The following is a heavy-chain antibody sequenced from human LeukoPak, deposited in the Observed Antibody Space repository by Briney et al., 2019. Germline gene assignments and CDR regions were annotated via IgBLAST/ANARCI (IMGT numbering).Heavy chain of an antibody. J-gene: IGHJ4*02. Sequence: GGSLRLSCAASGFTFISYAMSWVRQAPGKGLEWVSAISGSGDTTYSADSVRGRFTISRDNSKNTLFLQMNSLRAEDTAVYYCAKAYVDTTYFDSWGQGTLVTVSS. CDR2: ISGSGDTT. V-gene: IGHV3-23*01. D-gene: IGHD5-18*01. CDR1: GFTFISYA. CDR3: AKAYVDTTYFDS.